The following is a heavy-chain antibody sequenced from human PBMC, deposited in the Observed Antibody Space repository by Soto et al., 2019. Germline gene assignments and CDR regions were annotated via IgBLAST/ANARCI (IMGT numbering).Heavy chain of an antibody. CDR1: GYSFTRYG. Sequence: ASVKVSCKASGYSFTRYGIAWARQAPGQGLEWMGWINTYNGNTNYAQNLQGRVTLTTDTSTSTAYMELTSLRSNDTAIYYCAMVDVYVTPIPYYYYGMHVWGQGTTVTVSS. V-gene: IGHV1-18*01. D-gene: IGHD3-16*01. CDR2: INTYNGNT. CDR3: AMVDVYVTPIPYYYYGMHV. J-gene: IGHJ6*02.